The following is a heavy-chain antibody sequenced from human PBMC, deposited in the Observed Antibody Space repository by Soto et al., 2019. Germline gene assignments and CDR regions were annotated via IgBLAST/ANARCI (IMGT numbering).Heavy chain of an antibody. CDR3: ARDPQLTGAGWYFDL. Sequence: QVQLVQSGAEVKKPGASVKVSCKASGYTFTSYGISWVRQAPGQGLEWMGWISAYNGNTNYAQKLQGRVTMTTDTSTSTGYMELRSLRSDDTAVYYCARDPQLTGAGWYFDLWGRGTLVTVSS. CDR1: GYTFTSYG. J-gene: IGHJ2*01. V-gene: IGHV1-18*04. CDR2: ISAYNGNT. D-gene: IGHD7-27*01.